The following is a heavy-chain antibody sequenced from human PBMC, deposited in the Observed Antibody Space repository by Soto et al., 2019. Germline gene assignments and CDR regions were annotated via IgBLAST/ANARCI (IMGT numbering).Heavy chain of an antibody. Sequence: GSVKVCCKASGYTFTSYVISWVRQAPGQGLEWMGWISAYNGNTNYAQKLQGRVTMTTDTSTSTAYMELRSLRSDDTAVYYCARGLHYYDSSGPKGYFDYCGHGTLVTDSS. CDR2: ISAYNGNT. J-gene: IGHJ4*01. CDR3: ARGLHYYDSSGPKGYFDY. D-gene: IGHD3-22*01. V-gene: IGHV1-18*01. CDR1: GYTFTSYV.